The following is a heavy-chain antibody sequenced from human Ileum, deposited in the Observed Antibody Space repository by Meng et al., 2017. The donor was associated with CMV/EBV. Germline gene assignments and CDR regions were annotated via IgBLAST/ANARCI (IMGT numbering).Heavy chain of an antibody. D-gene: IGHD6-13*01. V-gene: IGHV4-59*01. CDR3: ALRGSAAGTFQY. Sequence: VQLQESCPGLVKPSETLSLTCTVSGDSMSSYCWSWIRQPPGKGLEWIGYMCYNGDTNYNPSLKSRVTISGDTSKNQFSLKLSSVTAADTAVYYCALRGSAAGTFQYWGQGTLVTVPS. CDR1: GDSMSSYC. CDR2: MCYNGDT. J-gene: IGHJ1*01.